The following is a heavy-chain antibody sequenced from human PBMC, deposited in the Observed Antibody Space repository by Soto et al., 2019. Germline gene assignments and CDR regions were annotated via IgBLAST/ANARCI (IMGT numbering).Heavy chain of an antibody. CDR3: ARGPEGYAVDI. CDR1: GFTFSRYA. Sequence: EVQLVESGGGLVQPGGSLRLSCAASGFTFSRYAMHWVRQAPGKGLEYVSAINTNGGSTSYANSVKGRFTISRDNSKNTLYLQMGGLRAEDMAVYYCARGPEGYAVDIWGQGTMVTVSS. CDR2: INTNGGST. V-gene: IGHV3-64*01. J-gene: IGHJ3*02.